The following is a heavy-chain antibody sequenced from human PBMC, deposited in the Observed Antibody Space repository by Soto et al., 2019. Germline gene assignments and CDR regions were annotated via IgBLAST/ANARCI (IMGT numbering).Heavy chain of an antibody. CDR3: ARERKVEQQLVP. Sequence: ASVKVSCKASGYTFTSYYMHWVRQAPGQGLEWMGIINPSGGSTSYAQKFQGRVTMTRDTSTGTVYMELSSLRSEDTAVYYCARERKVEQQLVPWGQGTLVTVSS. CDR2: INPSGGST. J-gene: IGHJ5*02. D-gene: IGHD6-13*01. CDR1: GYTFTSYY. V-gene: IGHV1-46*03.